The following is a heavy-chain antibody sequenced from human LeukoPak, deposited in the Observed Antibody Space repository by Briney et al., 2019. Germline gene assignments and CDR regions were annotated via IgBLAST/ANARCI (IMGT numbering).Heavy chain of an antibody. CDR2: ISGSGGRI. CDR1: GFTFSSYA. J-gene: IGHJ4*02. CDR3: ARVGGSWELIL. Sequence: AGGSLRLSCAASGFTFSSYAMTWVRQAPGKGLEWVSAISGSGGRIYYSDSVKGRFTISRDNDKTSLYLQMNSLRGEDTAVYFCARVGGSWELILWGQGTLVTVS. D-gene: IGHD1-26*01. V-gene: IGHV3-23*01.